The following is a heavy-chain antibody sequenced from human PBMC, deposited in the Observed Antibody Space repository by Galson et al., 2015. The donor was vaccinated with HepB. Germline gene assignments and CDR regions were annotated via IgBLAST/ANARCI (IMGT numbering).Heavy chain of an antibody. CDR3: AKGVGYYYDSSGSRDIDY. CDR1: GFTFSSYG. V-gene: IGHV3-30*18. Sequence: SLRLSCAASGFTFSSYGMHWVRQAPGKGLEWVAVISYDGSNKYYADSVKGRFTISRDNSKNTLYLQMNSLRAEDTAVYYCAKGVGYYYDSSGSRDIDYWGQGTLVTVSS. D-gene: IGHD3-22*01. CDR2: ISYDGSNK. J-gene: IGHJ4*02.